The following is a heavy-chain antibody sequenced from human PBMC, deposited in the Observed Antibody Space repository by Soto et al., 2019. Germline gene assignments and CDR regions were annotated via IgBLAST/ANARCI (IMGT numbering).Heavy chain of an antibody. CDR2: IYDSGST. Sequence: LSLNVAVFCCSINRGGYSWNWIRQPPGKGLEWIGYIYDSGSTYYNPSLKSRVTISVDRSKNQFSLKLSSVTAADTAVYFCARNPAPWGQGTLVTVS. CDR3: ARNPAP. CDR1: CCSINRGGYS. V-gene: IGHV4-30-2*01. J-gene: IGHJ5*02.